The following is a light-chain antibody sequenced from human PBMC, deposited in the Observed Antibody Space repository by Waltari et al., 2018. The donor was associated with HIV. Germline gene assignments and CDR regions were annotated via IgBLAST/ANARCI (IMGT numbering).Light chain of an antibody. J-gene: IGLJ3*02. Sequence: SSELTQDPAVSVALGQTVRITCQGDSLRNYFASWYQQKPGQAPVLVIYGKNNRPSGIAGGIAGSSSGNTATLSVDGSQERDEADDYCKTRDSGGNHWVIGGGTRLSGL. CDR1: SLRNYF. CDR2: GKN. V-gene: IGLV3-19*01. CDR3: KTRDSGGNHWV.